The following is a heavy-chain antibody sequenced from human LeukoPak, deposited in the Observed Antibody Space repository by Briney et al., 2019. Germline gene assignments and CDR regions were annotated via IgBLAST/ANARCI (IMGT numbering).Heavy chain of an antibody. CDR2: INHSGST. Sequence: PSETLSLTCAVYGGSFSGYYWSWIRQPPGKGLEWIGEINHSGSTNYNPSLKSRVTISVDTSKNQFSLKLSSVTAADTAVYYCARQAMSGFSSGSYLDYWGQGTLVTVSS. CDR1: GGSFSGYY. J-gene: IGHJ4*02. CDR3: ARQAMSGFSSGSYLDY. D-gene: IGHD3-22*01. V-gene: IGHV4-34*01.